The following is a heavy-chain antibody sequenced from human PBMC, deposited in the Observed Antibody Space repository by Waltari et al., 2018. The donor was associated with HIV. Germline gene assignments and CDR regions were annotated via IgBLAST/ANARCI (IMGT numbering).Heavy chain of an antibody. J-gene: IGHJ4*02. D-gene: IGHD1-26*01. CDR3: ARCPYQYSPYYFDY. Sequence: QVQLQESGPGLVTPSETLSLTCSVPGGSITGYYWSWIRQPPGKGLEWIGYIYHSGNTNYNPSLKSRVTISVDTSKNQFSLNLSSVTAADTAVYFCARCPYQYSPYYFDYWGQGALVTVSS. V-gene: IGHV4-59*01. CDR2: IYHSGNT. CDR1: GGSITGYY.